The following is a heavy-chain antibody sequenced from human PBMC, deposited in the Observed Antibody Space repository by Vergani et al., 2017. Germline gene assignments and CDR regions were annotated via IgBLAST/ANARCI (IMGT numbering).Heavy chain of an antibody. CDR2: IDHTGRP. V-gene: IGHV4-34*01. CDR1: GGSFTSYH. Sequence: QVQLQQWGGGLLKPSETLSLTCVVNGGSFTSYHWTWIRQSPGEGLVWVGDIDHTGRPDYNPSLKSRLTMSVDKSRHQFSLTLNSVTATDTAIYFCARVNTETNGHLYYFYYMDVWGDGTAVAVS. CDR3: ARVNTETNGHLYYFYYMDV. J-gene: IGHJ6*03. D-gene: IGHD4-11*01.